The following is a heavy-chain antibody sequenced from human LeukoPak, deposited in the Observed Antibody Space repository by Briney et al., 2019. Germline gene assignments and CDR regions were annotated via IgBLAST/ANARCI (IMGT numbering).Heavy chain of an antibody. CDR2: IYPGDSDT. D-gene: IGHD4-17*01. Sequence: GESLKISCKGSGYSFTSLWIGWVRQMPGKGLEWMGIIYPGDSDTRYSPSFEGQVTISADKSISTAYLEWSNLKASDTAIHYCARRYGRPFDYWGQGTLVTVSS. V-gene: IGHV5-51*01. CDR3: ARRYGRPFDY. CDR1: GYSFTSLW. J-gene: IGHJ4*02.